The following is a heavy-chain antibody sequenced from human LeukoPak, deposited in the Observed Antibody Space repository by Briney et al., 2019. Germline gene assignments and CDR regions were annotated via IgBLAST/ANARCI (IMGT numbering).Heavy chain of an antibody. Sequence: SETLSLTCAVYGGSFSGYYWSWIRQPPGKGLEWIGEINHSGSTNYNPSLKSRVTISVDTSKNQSSLKLSSVTAADTAMYYCARVTSGWFGSYYYYMDVWGKGTTVTVSS. D-gene: IGHD3-10*01. J-gene: IGHJ6*03. CDR1: GGSFSGYY. V-gene: IGHV4-34*01. CDR2: INHSGST. CDR3: ARVTSGWFGSYYYYMDV.